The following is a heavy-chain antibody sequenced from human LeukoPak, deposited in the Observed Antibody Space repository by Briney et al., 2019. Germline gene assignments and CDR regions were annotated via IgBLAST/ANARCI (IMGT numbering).Heavy chain of an antibody. Sequence: ASVKVSCKASGYTFTHYFIHWVRQAPGQGPEWMGWINPNSGGTNYAQIFQGRVTMTRDTSISTAFMELNRLRSDDTAVYYCARDSSSVTTPYFDYWAQGTLVTVPS. J-gene: IGHJ4*02. D-gene: IGHD4-11*01. CDR2: INPNSGGT. CDR1: GYTFTHYF. CDR3: ARDSSSVTTPYFDY. V-gene: IGHV1-2*02.